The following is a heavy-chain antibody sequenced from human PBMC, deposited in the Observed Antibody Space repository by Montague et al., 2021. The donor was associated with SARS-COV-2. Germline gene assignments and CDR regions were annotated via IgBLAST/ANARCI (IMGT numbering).Heavy chain of an antibody. CDR1: GGSISSSSYH. CDR3: ARRESMVRGVIITFSSPFDY. J-gene: IGHJ4*02. Sequence: SETLSLTCTVSGGSISSSSYHWGWIRQPPGKGLEWIGSIYYSGSTYYNPSLKSRVTISVDTSKNQFSLKLSSVTAADTAVYYCARRESMVRGVIITFSSPFDYWGQGTLVTVSS. D-gene: IGHD3-10*01. CDR2: IYYSGST. V-gene: IGHV4-39*01.